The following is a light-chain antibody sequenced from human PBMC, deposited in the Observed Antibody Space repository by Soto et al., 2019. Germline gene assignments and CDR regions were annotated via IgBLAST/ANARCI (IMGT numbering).Light chain of an antibody. Sequence: EIVMTQSPAILSVSAGGVASLSCRASENVRTKVGWYQQKAGQAPRLLIYGASTRATGVPDRFSGIGSGTQFTLTIRRLQSEDSAFYFCQQNNRWPHITFGQGTRLEIK. CDR1: ENVRTK. CDR3: QQNNRWPHIT. CDR2: GAS. J-gene: IGKJ5*01. V-gene: IGKV3-15*01.